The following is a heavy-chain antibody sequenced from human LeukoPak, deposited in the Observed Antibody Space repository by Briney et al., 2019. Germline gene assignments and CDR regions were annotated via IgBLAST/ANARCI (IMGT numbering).Heavy chain of an antibody. Sequence: GGSLRLSCAASGFTFSSYGMHWVRQAPGKGLEWVAFIRYDGSNKYYADSVKGRFTISRDNSKNTLYLQMNSLRAEGTAVYYCAKDKSIAAAGLFDYWGQGALVTVSS. CDR3: AKDKSIAAAGLFDY. V-gene: IGHV3-30*02. D-gene: IGHD6-13*01. J-gene: IGHJ4*02. CDR2: IRYDGSNK. CDR1: GFTFSSYG.